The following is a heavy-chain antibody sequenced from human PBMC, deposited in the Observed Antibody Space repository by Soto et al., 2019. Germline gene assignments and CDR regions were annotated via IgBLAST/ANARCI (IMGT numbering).Heavy chain of an antibody. CDR1: GGTFSSYA. D-gene: IGHD5-12*01. CDR3: ARVADGWDGYDHRPFDY. J-gene: IGHJ4*02. CDR2: IIPIFGTA. Sequence: SVKVSCKASGGTFSSYAISWVRQAPGQGLEWMGGIIPIFGTANYAQKFQGRVTVTADESTSTAYMELSSLRSEDTAVYYCARVADGWDGYDHRPFDYWGQGTLVTVSS. V-gene: IGHV1-69*13.